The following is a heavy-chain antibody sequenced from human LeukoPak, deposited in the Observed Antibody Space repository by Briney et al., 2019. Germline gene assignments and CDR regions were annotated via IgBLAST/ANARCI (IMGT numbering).Heavy chain of an antibody. J-gene: IGHJ4*02. CDR3: SRIKYGVNSGYHFDS. CDR2: IGDSGSGA. D-gene: IGHD2-8*01. CDR1: GFKFNYFA. Sequence: GGSLRLSCSASGFKFNYFAMSWVRQSPGKRLEWVSSIGDSGSGASYADSVRGRFTISRDNSQNLVYLQMHSLRVDDTAVYYCSRIKYGVNSGYHFDSWGQGTLVTVSS. V-gene: IGHV3-23*05.